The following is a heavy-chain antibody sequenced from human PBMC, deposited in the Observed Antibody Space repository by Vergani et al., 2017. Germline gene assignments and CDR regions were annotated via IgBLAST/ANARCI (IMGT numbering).Heavy chain of an antibody. D-gene: IGHD3-22*01. J-gene: IGHJ4*02. Sequence: QVQLQESGPGLVKPSQTLSLTCTVSGGSISSGDYYWSWIRQPPGKGLEWIGYTYYSGSTYYNPSLKSRVTISVDTSKNQFSLKLSSVTAADTAVYYCAREGGYDSSGYYYGGADYWGQGTLVTVSS. CDR3: AREGGYDSSGYYYGGADY. V-gene: IGHV4-30-4*01. CDR2: TYYSGST. CDR1: GGSISSGDYY.